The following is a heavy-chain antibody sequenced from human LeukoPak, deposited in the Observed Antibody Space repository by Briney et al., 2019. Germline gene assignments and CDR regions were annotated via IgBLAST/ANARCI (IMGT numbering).Heavy chain of an antibody. CDR1: GFTFSSYW. CDR2: INSDGSST. J-gene: IGHJ4*02. V-gene: IGHV3-74*01. D-gene: IGHD2-2*01. CDR3: XXXYCSSTSCLEDY. Sequence: GGSLRLSCAASGFTFSSYWMPWVRQAPGKGLVWVSRINSDGSSTSYADSVKGRFTISRDNAKNTLYLQMNSLRAEDTAVYYXXXXYCSSTSCLEDYWGQGTLVTVSS.